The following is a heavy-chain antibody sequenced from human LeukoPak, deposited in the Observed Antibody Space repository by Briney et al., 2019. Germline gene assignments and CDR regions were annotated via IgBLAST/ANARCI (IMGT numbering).Heavy chain of an antibody. V-gene: IGHV3-21*01. CDR2: ISSSSSCI. CDR3: ARDPTADDY. Sequence: PGGSLRLSCAASGFTFSSYSMNWVRQAPGKGLEWVSSISSSSSCIYYADSVKGRFTISRDNAKNSLFPQMNSLRAEDTAIYYCARDPTADDYWGQGTLVTVSS. D-gene: IGHD2-2*01. CDR1: GFTFSSYS. J-gene: IGHJ4*02.